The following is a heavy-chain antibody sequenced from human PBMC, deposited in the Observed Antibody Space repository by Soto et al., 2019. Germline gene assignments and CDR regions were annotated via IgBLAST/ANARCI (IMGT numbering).Heavy chain of an antibody. CDR1: GFTFSSYS. D-gene: IGHD2-15*01. V-gene: IGHV3-21*01. Sequence: EVQLVESGGGLVKPGGSLRLSCAASGFTFSSYSMNWVRQAPGKGLEWVSSISSSSSYIYYADSVKGRFTISRDNTKNSLYLQMTSLRAEDTAVYYCARDAGVPSGDYMAVWGKGTRSPSP. CDR3: ARDAGVPSGDYMAV. J-gene: IGHJ6*03. CDR2: ISSSSSYI.